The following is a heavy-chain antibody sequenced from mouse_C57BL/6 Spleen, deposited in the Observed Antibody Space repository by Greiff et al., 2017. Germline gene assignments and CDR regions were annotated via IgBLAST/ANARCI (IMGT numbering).Heavy chain of an antibody. V-gene: IGHV1-82*01. D-gene: IGHD3-2*02. CDR3: AREGDSSGYIDY. J-gene: IGHJ2*01. CDR2: IYPGDGDT. Sequence: QVQLKESGPELVKPGASVKISCKASGYAFSSSWMNWVKQRPGKGLEWIGRIYPGDGDTNYNGKFKGKATLTADKSSSTAYMQLSSLTSEDSAVYFCAREGDSSGYIDYWGQGTTLTVSS. CDR1: GYAFSSSW.